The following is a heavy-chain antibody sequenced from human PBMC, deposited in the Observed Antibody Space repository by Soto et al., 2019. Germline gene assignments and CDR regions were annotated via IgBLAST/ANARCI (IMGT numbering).Heavy chain of an antibody. J-gene: IGHJ5*01. D-gene: IGHD1-20*01. CDR1: GYTFANYR. V-gene: IGHV1-18*04. CDR2: ISGNNGDT. CDR3: VSDLNSLLVIGNGFDA. Sequence: GASVPVSCKASGYTFANYRISGLRQAPGQGVEGVGWISGNNGDTKYVPKVQDRLTKTLDTQTGVASMALRDLRSDDRAIYYSVSDLNSLLVIGNGFDAWGQGTLVTVSS.